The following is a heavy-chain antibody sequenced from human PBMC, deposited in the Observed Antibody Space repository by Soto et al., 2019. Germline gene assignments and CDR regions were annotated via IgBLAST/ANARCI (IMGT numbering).Heavy chain of an antibody. CDR2: ISWNSGSI. V-gene: IGHV3-9*01. CDR3: AKDRSVNWYFYL. J-gene: IGHJ2*01. CDR1: GFTFDDYA. Sequence: EVQLVESGGGLVQPGRSLRLSCAASGFTFDDYAMHWVRQAPGKGLEWVSGISWNSGSIGYADSVKGRFTISRDNAKNSLYLQMNSLRAEDTALYYCAKDRSVNWYFYLWGRGTLVTVSS.